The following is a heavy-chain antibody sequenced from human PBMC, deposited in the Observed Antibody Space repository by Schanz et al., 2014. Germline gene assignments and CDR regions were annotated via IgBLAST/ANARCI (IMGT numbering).Heavy chain of an antibody. V-gene: IGHV3-30*02. CDR3: ARGYSNIWSPMAY. CDR1: GFTFSSSG. J-gene: IGHJ4*02. D-gene: IGHD6-13*01. Sequence: QVQLVESGGGVVQPGGSLRLSCAASGFTFSSSGMHWVRQAPGKGLEWVAFIPSDESNKYYIDSVKGRFTMSRDNSKNTLHLQMNSLRVEDTAVYYCARGYSNIWSPMAYWGQGTLVAVSS. CDR2: IPSDESNK.